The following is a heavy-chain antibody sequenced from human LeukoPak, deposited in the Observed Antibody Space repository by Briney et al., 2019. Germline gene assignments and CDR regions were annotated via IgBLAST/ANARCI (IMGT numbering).Heavy chain of an antibody. V-gene: IGHV3-23*01. CDR1: GFTSSSYA. Sequence: PGGSLRLSCAASGFTSSSYALNWVRQAPGKGLEWVATVSGSGDRMYHADSVRGRFTISRDNSKNTIYLQMNSLRAEDTAVYYCARGSGSYSFNLLGFDPWGQGTLVTVSS. CDR2: VSGSGDRM. CDR3: ARGSGSYSFNLLGFDP. J-gene: IGHJ5*02. D-gene: IGHD1-26*01.